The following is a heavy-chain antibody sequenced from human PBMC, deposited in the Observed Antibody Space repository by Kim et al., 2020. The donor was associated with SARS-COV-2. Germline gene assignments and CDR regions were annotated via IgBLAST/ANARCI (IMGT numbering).Heavy chain of an antibody. CDR3: AFPLGISSGGSCYDLECYYYGMDV. CDR2: IIPIFGTA. Sequence: SVKVSCKASGGTFSSYAISWVRQAPGQGLEWMGGIIPIFGTANYAQKFQGRVTITADESTSTAYMELSSLRSEDTAVYYCAFPLGISSGGSCYDLECYYYGMDVWGQGTTVTVSS. D-gene: IGHD2-15*01. J-gene: IGHJ6*02. V-gene: IGHV1-69*13. CDR1: GGTFSSYA.